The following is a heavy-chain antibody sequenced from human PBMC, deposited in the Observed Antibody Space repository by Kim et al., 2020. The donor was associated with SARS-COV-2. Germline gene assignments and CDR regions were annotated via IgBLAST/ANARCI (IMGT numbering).Heavy chain of an antibody. D-gene: IGHD3-22*01. CDR3: ARQRATYYYDSSGYWGFDP. Sequence: SETLSLTCTVSGGSISSSSYYWGWIRQPPGKGLEWIGSIYYSGSTYYNPSLKSRVTISVDTSKNQFSLKLSSVTAADTAVYYCARQRATYYYDSSGYWGFDPWGQGTLVTVSS. CDR2: IYYSGST. J-gene: IGHJ5*02. CDR1: GGSISSSSYY. V-gene: IGHV4-39*01.